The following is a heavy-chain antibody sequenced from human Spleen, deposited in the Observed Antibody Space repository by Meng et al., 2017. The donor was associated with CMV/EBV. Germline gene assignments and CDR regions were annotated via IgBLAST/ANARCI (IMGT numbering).Heavy chain of an antibody. CDR3: AREGFGGFGEDSLDY. J-gene: IGHJ4*02. D-gene: IGHD3-10*01. CDR1: GNTFTSYA. V-gene: IGHV1-3*01. CDR2: INAGNGNT. Sequence: SGNTFTSYAMHWVRQAPGQRLEWMGWINAGNGNTKYSQKFQGRVTITRDTSASTAYMELSSLRSEDTAVYYCAREGFGGFGEDSLDYWGQGTLVTVSS.